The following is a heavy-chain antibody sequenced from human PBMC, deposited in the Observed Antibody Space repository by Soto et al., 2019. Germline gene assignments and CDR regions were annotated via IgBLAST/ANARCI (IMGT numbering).Heavy chain of an antibody. CDR1: GFTFSSYA. J-gene: IGHJ4*02. CDR3: AKDYDFWSGLPNKLRYFDY. Sequence: GGSLRLSCAASGFTFSSYAMSWVRQAPGKGLEWVSAISGSGGSTYYADSVKGRFTISRDNSKNTLYLQMNSLRAEDTAVYYCAKDYDFWSGLPNKLRYFDYWGQGTLVTVSS. D-gene: IGHD3-3*01. CDR2: ISGSGGST. V-gene: IGHV3-23*01.